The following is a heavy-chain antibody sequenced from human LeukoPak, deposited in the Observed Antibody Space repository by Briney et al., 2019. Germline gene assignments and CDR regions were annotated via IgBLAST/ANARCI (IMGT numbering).Heavy chain of an antibody. J-gene: IGHJ4*02. CDR1: GGSFSGYY. D-gene: IGHD3-22*01. CDR2: INHSGST. CDR3: ARVHDSSGYYEIDY. V-gene: IGHV4-34*01. Sequence: KPSETLSLTCAVYGGSFSGYYWSWIRQPPGKGLEWIGEINHSGSTNYNPSLKSRVTISVDTSKNQFSLKLSSVTAAVTAVYYCARVHDSSGYYEIDYWGQGTLVTVSS.